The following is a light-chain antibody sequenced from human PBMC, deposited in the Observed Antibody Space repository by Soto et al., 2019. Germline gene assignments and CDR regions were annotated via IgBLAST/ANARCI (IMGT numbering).Light chain of an antibody. Sequence: DIQVTRSPSSLSASGGYSVTITCRTSQNINIFLNWYQQKPGRAPMVVISAASNLESGVPSRFSGRGSGTEFTLTISNLQPGDSALYFCQESYSTPLAFGGGTRVEIK. J-gene: IGKJ4*01. CDR2: AAS. V-gene: IGKV1-39*01. CDR3: QESYSTPLA. CDR1: QNINIF.